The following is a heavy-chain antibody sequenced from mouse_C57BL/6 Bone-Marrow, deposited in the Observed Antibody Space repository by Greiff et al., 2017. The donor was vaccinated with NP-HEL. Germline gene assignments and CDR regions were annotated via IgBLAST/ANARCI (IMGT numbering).Heavy chain of an antibody. J-gene: IGHJ4*01. Sequence: QVQLQQSGAELARPGASVKMSCKASGYTFTSYTMHWVKQRPGPGLEWIGYINPSSGYPKYNQKFKDKATLTADKSSSTAYMQLSSLTSEDSAVYYFARDSLEDYWGQGTSVTVSS. CDR2: INPSSGYP. V-gene: IGHV1-4*01. CDR3: ARDSLEDY. CDR1: GYTFTSYT.